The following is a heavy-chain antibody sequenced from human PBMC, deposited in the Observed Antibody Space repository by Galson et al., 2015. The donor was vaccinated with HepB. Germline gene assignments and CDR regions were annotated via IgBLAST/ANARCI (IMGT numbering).Heavy chain of an antibody. Sequence: SLRLSCAASGFTFRSNGMHWVRQAPGKGLEWVAVIWYDGSNKYYEDSVKGRFTISRDNSKNTLYLQMNSLRAEDTAVYYCARDYGYTIDYWGQGTLVTVSS. CDR2: IWYDGSNK. CDR3: ARDYGYTIDY. CDR1: GFTFRSNG. D-gene: IGHD5-24*01. J-gene: IGHJ4*02. V-gene: IGHV3-33*01.